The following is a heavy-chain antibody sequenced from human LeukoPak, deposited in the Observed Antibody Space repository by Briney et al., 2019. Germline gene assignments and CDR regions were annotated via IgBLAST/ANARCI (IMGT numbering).Heavy chain of an antibody. CDR2: IIPIFGTA. CDR1: GGTFSSYA. D-gene: IGHD6-13*01. Sequence: SVTVSCKASGGTFSSYAISWVRQAPGQGLEWMGGIIPIFGTANYAQKFQGRVTITADESTSTAYMELSSLRSEDTAVYYCASSGRIAAPPKDIWGQGTMVTVSS. J-gene: IGHJ3*02. V-gene: IGHV1-69*01. CDR3: ASSGRIAAPPKDI.